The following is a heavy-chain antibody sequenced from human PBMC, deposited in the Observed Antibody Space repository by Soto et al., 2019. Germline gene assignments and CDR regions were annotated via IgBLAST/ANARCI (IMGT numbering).Heavy chain of an antibody. CDR1: GYTFTAYY. J-gene: IGHJ6*02. V-gene: IGHV1-2*02. CDR2: IRPNGGST. D-gene: IGHD6-13*01. Sequence: ASVKVSCKASGYTFTAYYIHWVRQAPGQEVEWMGWIRPNGGSTDFAREFQGRFTMTWDTSSSTAYMDLSSLRSDDTAVYYCARGSEASAAEPTGMDVWGQGTTVTVSS. CDR3: ARGSEASAAEPTGMDV.